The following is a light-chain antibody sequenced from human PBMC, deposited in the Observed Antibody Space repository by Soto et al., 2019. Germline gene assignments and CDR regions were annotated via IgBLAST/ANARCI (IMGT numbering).Light chain of an antibody. Sequence: QSALTQPRSVSGSPGQSVTISCTGTSSDVGGYNYVSWYQQHPGKAPKLLIYDVSKRPSGVPDRFSGSKSGNTASLTISGLQAEVEAEDYCCSYAGSYTWVFGGGTKLTVL. J-gene: IGLJ3*02. CDR2: DVS. CDR1: SSDVGGYNY. V-gene: IGLV2-11*01. CDR3: CSYAGSYTWV.